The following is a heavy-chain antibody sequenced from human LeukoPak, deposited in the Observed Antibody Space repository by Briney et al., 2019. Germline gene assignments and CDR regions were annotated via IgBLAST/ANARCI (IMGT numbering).Heavy chain of an antibody. J-gene: IGHJ4*02. CDR3: ARTRGITMVRGPLDY. CDR1: GFTFTDHY. Sequence: ASVKVSCKASGFTFTDHYMHWVRQAPGQGLEWMGWINPNSGGTNYAQKFQGRVTMTRDTSISTAYMELSRLRSDDTAVYYCARTRGITMVRGPLDYWGQGTLVTVSS. V-gene: IGHV1-2*02. D-gene: IGHD3-10*01. CDR2: INPNSGGT.